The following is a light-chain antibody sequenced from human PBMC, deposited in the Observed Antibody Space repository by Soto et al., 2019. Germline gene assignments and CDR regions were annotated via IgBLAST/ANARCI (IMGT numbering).Light chain of an antibody. CDR2: DAS. CDR1: QSVSSY. CDR3: HHRSNWPPPLT. V-gene: IGKV3-11*01. Sequence: EIVLTQSPATLSLSPGERATLSCRASQSVSSYLAWYQQKPGQAPRILIYDASNRATGIPARFSGSGSGTDFALTISSRGPEDFEVYYCHHRSNWPPPLTFGGGTKVEIK. J-gene: IGKJ4*01.